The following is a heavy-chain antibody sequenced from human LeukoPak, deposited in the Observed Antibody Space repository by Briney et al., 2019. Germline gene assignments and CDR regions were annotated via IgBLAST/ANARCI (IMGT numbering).Heavy chain of an antibody. J-gene: IGHJ3*02. Sequence: SETLSLTCTVSGGSISSGDYCWSWIRQPPGKGLEWIGYIYYSGSTYYNPSLKSRVTISVDTSKNQFSLKLSSVTAADTAVYYCAREYYRPSDAFDIWGQGTMVTVSS. CDR3: AREYYRPSDAFDI. V-gene: IGHV4-30-4*08. D-gene: IGHD2-8*01. CDR1: GGSISSGDYC. CDR2: IYYSGST.